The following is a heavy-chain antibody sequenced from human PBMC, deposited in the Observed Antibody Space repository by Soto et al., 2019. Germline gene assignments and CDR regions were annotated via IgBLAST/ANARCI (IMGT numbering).Heavy chain of an antibody. J-gene: IGHJ4*02. CDR3: ARGYSSGWYRWYFDY. D-gene: IGHD6-19*01. CDR2: IYYSGST. CDR1: GGSISVYY. V-gene: IGHV4-59*01. Sequence: QVQLQESGPGLVKPSETLSLTCTVSGGSISVYYWTCIQQPPGKGLEYIGYIYYSGSTNYSPSLKSRVTISVDTSKNQFSLKLNSVTAADTAVYYCARGYSSGWYRWYFDYWGQGTLVTVSS.